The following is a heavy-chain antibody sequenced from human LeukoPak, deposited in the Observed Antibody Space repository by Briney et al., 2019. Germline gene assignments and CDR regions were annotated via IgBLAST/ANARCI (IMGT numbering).Heavy chain of an antibody. CDR2: IYYSGST. J-gene: IGHJ4*02. V-gene: IGHV4-59*12. D-gene: IGHD6-13*01. CDR1: GGSINSYY. CDR3: AGAGVFADSSRRYFDY. Sequence: SETLSLTCTVSGGSINSYYWNWIRQPPGEGLEWIGYIYYSGSTNYNPSLKSRVTISVDTSRNQFSLKLSSVTAADTAVYYCAGAGVFADSSRRYFDYWGQGTLVTVSS.